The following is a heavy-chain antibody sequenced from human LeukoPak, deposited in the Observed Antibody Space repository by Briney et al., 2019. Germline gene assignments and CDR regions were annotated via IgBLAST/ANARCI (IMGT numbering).Heavy chain of an antibody. Sequence: SETLSLTCTVSGGSISSGGYYWSWIRQHPGKGLEWIGYIYYSGSTYYNPSLKSRVTISVDTSKNQFSLELSSVTAADTAVYYCATSCTSCFYYFDYWGQGTLVTVSS. CDR1: GGSISSGGYY. D-gene: IGHD2-2*01. J-gene: IGHJ4*02. V-gene: IGHV4-31*03. CDR2: IYYSGST. CDR3: ATSCTSCFYYFDY.